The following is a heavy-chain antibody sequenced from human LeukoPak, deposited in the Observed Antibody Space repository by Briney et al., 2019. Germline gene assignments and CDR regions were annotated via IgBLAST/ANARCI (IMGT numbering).Heavy chain of an antibody. CDR2: MNPDSGDT. CDR3: ARGQRLTLFGVVVED. J-gene: IGHJ4*02. CDR1: GYTFTTYD. D-gene: IGHD3-3*01. V-gene: IGHV1-8*01. Sequence: ASVKVSCKASGYTFTTYDINWVRQATGQGLEWMVWMNPDSGDTGYAQKFHGRVTMTRNTSISTAYMELSSLTSEDTAVYYCARGQRLTLFGVVVEDWGQGSLVTVFS.